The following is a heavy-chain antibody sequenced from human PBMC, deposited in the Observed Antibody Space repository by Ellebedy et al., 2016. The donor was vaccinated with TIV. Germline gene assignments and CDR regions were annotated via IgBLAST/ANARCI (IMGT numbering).Heavy chain of an antibody. D-gene: IGHD3-22*01. CDR1: GGSITTCN. J-gene: IGHJ5*02. CDR2: INHSGKT. CDR3: ARTTVYDSSGYFHNWFDP. Sequence: SETLSLXXTVSGGSITTCNWGWIRQPPGKGLEWLGYINHSGKTKYNPSLKSRVTISVDTSKSQFSLRLTSVTAADTAVYYCARTTVYDSSGYFHNWFDPWGQGALVTVSS. V-gene: IGHV4-59*08.